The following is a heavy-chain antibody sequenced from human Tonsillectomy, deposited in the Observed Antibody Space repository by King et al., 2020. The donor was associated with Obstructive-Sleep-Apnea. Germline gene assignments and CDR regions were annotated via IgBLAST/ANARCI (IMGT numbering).Heavy chain of an antibody. D-gene: IGHD3-22*01. CDR3: ARCHTYDSLGFFSF. Sequence: VQLVESGGGLVKPGGSLRLSCAASGFTFSTYSMNWVRQAPGKGLEWVSFIDSSSSYIYYADSVKGRFTISRDNAKNSLHLQMSSLRAEDTAVYYCARCHTYDSLGFFSFWGQGTLVTVSS. V-gene: IGHV3-21*01. CDR1: GFTFSTYS. J-gene: IGHJ4*02. CDR2: IDSSSSYI.